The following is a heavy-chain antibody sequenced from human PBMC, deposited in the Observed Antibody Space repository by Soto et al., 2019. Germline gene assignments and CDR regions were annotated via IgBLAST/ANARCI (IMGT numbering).Heavy chain of an antibody. CDR2: INHSGST. D-gene: IGHD5-12*01. Sequence: QVQLQQWGAGLLKPSETLSLTCAVYGGSFSGYYWSWIRQPPGKGLEWIGEINHSGSTNYNPSLKSRVTISVDTSKNQFSLKLSSVTAADTAVYYCATLVATIVLGYYFDYWGQGTLVTVSS. J-gene: IGHJ4*02. V-gene: IGHV4-34*01. CDR3: ATLVATIVLGYYFDY. CDR1: GGSFSGYY.